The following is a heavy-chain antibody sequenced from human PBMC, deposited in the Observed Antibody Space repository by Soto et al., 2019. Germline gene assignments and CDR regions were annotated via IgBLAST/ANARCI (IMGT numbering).Heavy chain of an antibody. CDR3: TRDFSAARHYYYYGMDV. CDR1: GFTFGDYA. D-gene: IGHD6-6*01. J-gene: IGHJ6*02. CDR2: IRSKAYGGTT. V-gene: IGHV3-49*03. Sequence: GGSLRLSCTASGFTFGDYAMSWFRQAPGKGLEWVGFIRSKAYGGTTEYAASVKGRFTISRDDSKSIAYLQMNSLKTEDTAVYYCTRDFSAARHYYYYGMDVWGQGTTVTVSS.